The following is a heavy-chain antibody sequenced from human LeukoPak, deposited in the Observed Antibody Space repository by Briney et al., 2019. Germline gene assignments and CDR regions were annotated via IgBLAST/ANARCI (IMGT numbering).Heavy chain of an antibody. D-gene: IGHD3-9*01. CDR2: FDPEDGET. J-gene: IGHJ4*02. V-gene: IGHV1-24*01. CDR1: GYTLTELS. Sequence: GASVEVSCKVSGYTLTELSMHWVRQAPGKGLEWMGGFDPEDGETIYAQKFQGRVTMTEDTSTDTAYMELSSLRSEDTAVYYCATVSTNYDILTGYDTFDYWGQGTLVTVSS. CDR3: ATVSTNYDILTGYDTFDY.